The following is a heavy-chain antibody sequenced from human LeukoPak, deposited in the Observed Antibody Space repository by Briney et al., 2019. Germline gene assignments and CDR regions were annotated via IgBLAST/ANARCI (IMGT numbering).Heavy chain of an antibody. CDR3: ARDLYDSSGYYAPFDY. V-gene: IGHV4-4*07. D-gene: IGHD3-22*01. Sequence: SETLSLTCTVSGGSISTYYWSWIRQPAGKGLEWIGRIYSSGSTNYNPSLKSRVTMSVDTSKNQFSLKLSSVTAADTAVYYCARDLYDSSGYYAPFDYWGQGTLVTVSS. J-gene: IGHJ4*02. CDR1: GGSISTYY. CDR2: IYSSGST.